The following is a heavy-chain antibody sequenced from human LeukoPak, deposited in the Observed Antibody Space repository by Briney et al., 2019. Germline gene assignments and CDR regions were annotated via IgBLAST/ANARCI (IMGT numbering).Heavy chain of an antibody. D-gene: IGHD6-13*01. CDR1: GGSVTSGGYY. CDR2: TYHSGSP. CDR3: ARVGTGIAAAGPSR. Sequence: PSQTLSLTCTVSGGSVTSGGYYWGWVRQPPGKGLEWLGYTYHSGSPYYNPSLKSRVTISADRSKSLFSLRLHSVTAADTAVYYCARVGTGIAAAGPSRWGQGTLVTVSS. J-gene: IGHJ4*02. V-gene: IGHV4-30-2*01.